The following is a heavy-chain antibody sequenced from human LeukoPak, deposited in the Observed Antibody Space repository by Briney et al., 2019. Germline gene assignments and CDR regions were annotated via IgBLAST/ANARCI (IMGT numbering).Heavy chain of an antibody. Sequence: PGGSLRLSCAASGFTVSSNYMSWVRQAPGKGLEWVSVIYSGGTTYYADPVKGRFTISRDNSKNTLHLQMNSLRAEDTAVYYCARTLAAAGSPYYFDYWGQGTLVTVSS. CDR1: GFTVSSNY. D-gene: IGHD6-13*01. V-gene: IGHV3-53*01. J-gene: IGHJ4*02. CDR2: IYSGGTT. CDR3: ARTLAAAGSPYYFDY.